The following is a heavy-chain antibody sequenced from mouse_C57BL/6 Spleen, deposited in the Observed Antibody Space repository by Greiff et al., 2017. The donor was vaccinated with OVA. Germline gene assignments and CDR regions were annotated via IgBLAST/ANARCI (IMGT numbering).Heavy chain of an antibody. CDR1: GYSFTGYF. CDR2: INPYNGDT. D-gene: IGHD1-1*01. V-gene: IGHV1-20*01. Sequence: EVQLQQSGPELVKPGDSVKISCKASGYSFTGYFMNWVMQSHGKSLEWIGRINPYNGDTFYNQKFKGKATLTVDKSSSTAHMELRSLTSEDSAVYYCARSYVYYAMDYWGQGTSVTVSS. J-gene: IGHJ4*01. CDR3: ARSYVYYAMDY.